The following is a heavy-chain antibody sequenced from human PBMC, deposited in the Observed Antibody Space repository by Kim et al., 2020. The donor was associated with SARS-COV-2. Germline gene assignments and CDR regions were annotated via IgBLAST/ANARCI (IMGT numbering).Heavy chain of an antibody. V-gene: IGHV3-33*01. D-gene: IGHD3-16*01. CDR3: ARALGGGYGLYPLDY. Sequence: GGSLRLSCAASGFTFSSYGMHWVRQAPGKGLEWVAVIWYDGSNKYYADSVKGRFTISRDNSKNTLYLQMNSLRAEDTAVYYCARALGGGYGLYPLDYWGQGTLVTVSS. J-gene: IGHJ4*02. CDR2: IWYDGSNK. CDR1: GFTFSSYG.